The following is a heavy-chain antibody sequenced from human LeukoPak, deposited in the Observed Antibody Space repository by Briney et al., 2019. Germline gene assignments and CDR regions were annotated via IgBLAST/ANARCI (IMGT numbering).Heavy chain of an antibody. D-gene: IGHD6-13*01. Sequence: GRSLRLSCAASGFTFSSHGLHWVRQAPGKGLEWVAVIWYGGSDKYYADSVKGRFTISRDNSKNTLYLQMNSLRAEDTAVYYCAKLDSSSSSRDAFDIWGQGTMVTVSS. CDR2: IWYGGSDK. CDR1: GFTFSSHG. V-gene: IGHV3-30*18. CDR3: AKLDSSSSSRDAFDI. J-gene: IGHJ3*02.